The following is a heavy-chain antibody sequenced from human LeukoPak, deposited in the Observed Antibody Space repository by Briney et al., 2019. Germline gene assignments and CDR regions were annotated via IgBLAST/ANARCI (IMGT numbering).Heavy chain of an antibody. CDR3: ARGDRYYYDSSGYFDY. D-gene: IGHD3-22*01. CDR1: GGSFSGYY. V-gene: IGHV4-34*01. CDR2: INHSGST. Sequence: SETLSLTCAAYGGSFSGYYWSWIRQPPGKGLEWIGEINHSGSTNYNPSLKSRVTISVDTSKNQFSLKLSSVTAADTAVYYCARGDRYYYDSSGYFDYWGQGTLVTVSS. J-gene: IGHJ4*02.